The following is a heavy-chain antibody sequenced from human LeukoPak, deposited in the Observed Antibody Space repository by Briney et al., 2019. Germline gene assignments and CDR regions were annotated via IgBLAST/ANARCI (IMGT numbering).Heavy chain of an antibody. D-gene: IGHD5-12*01. CDR1: GGSISSYY. V-gene: IGHV4-59*01. Sequence: SETLSLTCTVSGGSISSYYWSWIRQPPGKGLEWIGYIYYSGSTNYNPSLKSRVIISVDTSKNQFSLKLSSVTAADTAVYYCARVVVATSHDAFDIWGQGTMVTVSS. J-gene: IGHJ3*02. CDR3: ARVVVATSHDAFDI. CDR2: IYYSGST.